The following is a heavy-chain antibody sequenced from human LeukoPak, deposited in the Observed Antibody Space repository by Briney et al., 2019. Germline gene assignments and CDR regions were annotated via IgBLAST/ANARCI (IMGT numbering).Heavy chain of an antibody. CDR2: INHSGST. CDR3: AREVLLWFGESPFDY. V-gene: IGHV4-34*01. Sequence: SETLSLTCAVYGGSFSGYYWSWIRQPPGEGLEWIGEINHSGSTNYNPSLKSRVTISVDTSKNQFSLKLSSVTAADTAVYYCAREVLLWFGESPFDYWGQGTLVTVSS. D-gene: IGHD3-10*01. J-gene: IGHJ4*02. CDR1: GGSFSGYY.